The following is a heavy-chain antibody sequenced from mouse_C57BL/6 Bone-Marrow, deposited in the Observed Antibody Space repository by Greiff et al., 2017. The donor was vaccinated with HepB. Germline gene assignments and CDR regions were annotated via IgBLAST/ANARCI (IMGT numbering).Heavy chain of an antibody. Sequence: EVKVEESGGGLVQPGGSLKLSCAASGFTFSDYYMYWVRQTPEKRLEWVAYISNGGGSTYYPDTVKGRFTISRDNAKNTLYLQMSRLKSEDTAMYYCARHGGAWFAYWGQGTLVTVSA. J-gene: IGHJ3*01. CDR1: GFTFSDYY. V-gene: IGHV5-12*01. CDR3: ARHGGAWFAY. CDR2: ISNGGGST.